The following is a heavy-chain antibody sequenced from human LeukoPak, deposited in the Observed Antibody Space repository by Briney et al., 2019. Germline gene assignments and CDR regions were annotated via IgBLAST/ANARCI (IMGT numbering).Heavy chain of an antibody. J-gene: IGHJ4*02. Sequence: GGSLTLSCAASGFTFSSFVINGVRQAPGKGLEWVSYISSSGNTIYYADSVKGRFTISRDNAKNSQYLQMNSLRAEDTAVYYCARGHCSGGSCYFDYWGRRRLVTVSS. D-gene: IGHD2-15*01. CDR1: GFTFSSFV. CDR3: ARGHCSGGSCYFDY. V-gene: IGHV3-48*03. CDR2: ISSSGNTI.